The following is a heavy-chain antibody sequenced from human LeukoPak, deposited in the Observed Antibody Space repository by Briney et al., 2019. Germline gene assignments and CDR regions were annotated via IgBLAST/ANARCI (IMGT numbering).Heavy chain of an antibody. CDR1: GFSFSSYN. CDR2: IAYTNTI. CDR3: ARDPHALDF. J-gene: IGHJ4*02. V-gene: IGHV3-48*01. Sequence: GGSLRLSCTASGFSFSSYNMNWLRQAPGKGLEWVAYIAYTNTIHYADSVRGRFAISRDNAKNSLYLQMNSLRAEDSAVYYCARDPHALDFWGQGTLVTVSS.